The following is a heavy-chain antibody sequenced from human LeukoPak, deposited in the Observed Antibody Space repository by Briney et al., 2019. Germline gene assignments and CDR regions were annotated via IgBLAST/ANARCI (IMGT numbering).Heavy chain of an antibody. D-gene: IGHD2-15*01. CDR2: IYWDNER. Sequence: SGPTLVKPTQTLTLTCTFSGFSFSTDAVGVGWIRQPPGKALEWLAMIYWDNERRYSPSLETRLTITKDTSKNQVVLTMTNMDPVDTATYFCAHSQRGCLSGGSCYYYDLWGQGILVTVSS. CDR3: AHSQRGCLSGGSCYYYDL. CDR1: GFSFSTDAVG. J-gene: IGHJ4*02. V-gene: IGHV2-5*02.